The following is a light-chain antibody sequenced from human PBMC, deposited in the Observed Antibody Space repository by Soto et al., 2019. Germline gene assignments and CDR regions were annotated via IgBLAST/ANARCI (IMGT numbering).Light chain of an antibody. J-gene: IGKJ4*01. CDR3: QQSYSAPQVT. V-gene: IGKV1-39*01. CDR1: QSISNF. Sequence: DIQMTQSPSSLSASVGDRVTITCRTSQSISNFLNWYQQQPGKAPKLLIYGAFGLQSGVPSRFSGSGSGTEFTLTISSLQPEDFATYYCQQSYSAPQVTFGGGTKVEIK. CDR2: GAF.